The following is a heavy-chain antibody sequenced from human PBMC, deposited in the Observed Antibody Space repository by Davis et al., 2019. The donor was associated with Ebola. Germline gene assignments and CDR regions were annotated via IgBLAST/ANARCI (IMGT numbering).Heavy chain of an antibody. J-gene: IGHJ6*02. CDR1: GFTFTTYA. Sequence: GESLKISCAASGFTFTTYAMSWVRQAPGKGLEWVSILYSGGTTYYGPSVKGRFTISRDNSKNTLYFQMDSLRAEDTAVYYCARATGSPPHYYAMDVWGRGTTVIVSS. CDR3: ARATGSPPHYYAMDV. D-gene: IGHD3-9*01. CDR2: LYSGGTT. V-gene: IGHV3-53*01.